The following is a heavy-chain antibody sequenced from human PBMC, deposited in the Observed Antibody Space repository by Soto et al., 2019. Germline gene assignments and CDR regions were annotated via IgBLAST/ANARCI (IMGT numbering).Heavy chain of an antibody. D-gene: IGHD6-6*01. Sequence: GGSLRLSCAASGFTFSSYAMSWVRQAPGKGLEWVSAISGSGGSTYYADTVKGRFTISRDNSKNTLYLQMNSLRAEDTAVYYCAKDRKRYSSSSGRHDYWGQGTLVTVSS. CDR1: GFTFSSYA. CDR3: AKDRKRYSSSSGRHDY. CDR2: ISGSGGST. J-gene: IGHJ4*02. V-gene: IGHV3-23*01.